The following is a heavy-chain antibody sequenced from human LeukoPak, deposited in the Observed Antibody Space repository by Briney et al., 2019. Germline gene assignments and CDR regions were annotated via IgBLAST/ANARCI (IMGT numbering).Heavy chain of an antibody. Sequence: PSETLSLTCAVYGGSFSGYYWSWIRQPPGKGLEWIGEINHSGSTNYNPSLKSRVTISVDTSKNQFSLKLSSVTAADTAVYYCARNHDFWSGSVVDYWGQGTLVTVSS. V-gene: IGHV4-34*01. J-gene: IGHJ4*02. D-gene: IGHD3-3*01. CDR3: ARNHDFWSGSVVDY. CDR2: INHSGST. CDR1: GGSFSGYY.